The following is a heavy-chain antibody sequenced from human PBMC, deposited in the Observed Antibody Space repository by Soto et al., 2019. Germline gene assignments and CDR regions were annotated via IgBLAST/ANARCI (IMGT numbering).Heavy chain of an antibody. J-gene: IGHJ4*02. Sequence: GGSLRLSCAASGFTFDDYGMSWVRQAPGKGLEWVSCINWSGDSIGYADSVKGRFTISRDKAKNSLFLQMNRLRAEDTALYYCARWRTRSNWDPPGYWGQGTLVTVSS. CDR1: GFTFDDYG. CDR2: INWSGDSI. V-gene: IGHV3-20*04. CDR3: ARWRTRSNWDPPGY. D-gene: IGHD1-1*01.